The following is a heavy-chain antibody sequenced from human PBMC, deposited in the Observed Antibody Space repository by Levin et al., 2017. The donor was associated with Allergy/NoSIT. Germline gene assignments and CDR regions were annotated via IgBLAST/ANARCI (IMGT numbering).Heavy chain of an antibody. J-gene: IGHJ5*02. CDR2: ISWNSGSI. CDR1: GFTFDDYA. D-gene: IGHD6-13*01. Sequence: PGGSLRLSCAASGFTFDDYAMHWVRQAPGKGLEWVSGISWNSGSIGYADSVKGRFTISRDNAKNSLYLQMNSLRAEDTALYYCAKDRDSSSWYWFDPWGQGTLVTVSS. CDR3: AKDRDSSSWYWFDP. V-gene: IGHV3-9*01.